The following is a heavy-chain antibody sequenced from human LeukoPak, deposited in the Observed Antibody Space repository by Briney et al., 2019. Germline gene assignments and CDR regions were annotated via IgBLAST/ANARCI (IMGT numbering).Heavy chain of an antibody. Sequence: GGSLRLSCAASGFTFSRHWMSWVRQAPGKGLEWVSYISSSGSTIYYADSVKGRFTISRDNAKNSLYLQMNSLRAEDTAVYYCARDGSHSSRLDVWGQGTTVTVSS. J-gene: IGHJ6*02. D-gene: IGHD2-2*01. CDR3: ARDGSHSSRLDV. CDR1: GFTFSRHW. CDR2: ISSSGSTI. V-gene: IGHV3-48*03.